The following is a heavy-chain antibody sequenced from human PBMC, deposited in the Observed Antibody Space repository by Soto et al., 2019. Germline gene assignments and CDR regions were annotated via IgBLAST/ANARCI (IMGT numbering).Heavy chain of an antibody. Sequence: PGESLKISCKGSGYSFTTHWIGWVRQMPGKGLEWMGIIYPGDSDTRYSPSFQGQVTISADRSNSTAYLQWRSLRASDTATYYCARNIAATGPGFDYWGQGTLVTVSS. CDR1: GYSFTTHW. CDR3: ARNIAATGPGFDY. CDR2: IYPGDSDT. J-gene: IGHJ4*02. V-gene: IGHV5-51*01. D-gene: IGHD6-13*01.